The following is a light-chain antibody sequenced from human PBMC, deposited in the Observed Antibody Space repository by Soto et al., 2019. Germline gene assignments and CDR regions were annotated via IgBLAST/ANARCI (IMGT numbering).Light chain of an antibody. CDR1: QSVSSY. V-gene: IGKV3-11*01. CDR2: DAS. CDR3: QQRSNWPLT. Sequence: EIVLTQSPATLSLSPGERATLSCRASQSVSSYLAWYQQKPGQAPRRLIYDASNRATGIPARFSGSGSGTDFTLTISSLAPEDFAVYYCQQRSNWPLTFGGGTKVDIK. J-gene: IGKJ4*01.